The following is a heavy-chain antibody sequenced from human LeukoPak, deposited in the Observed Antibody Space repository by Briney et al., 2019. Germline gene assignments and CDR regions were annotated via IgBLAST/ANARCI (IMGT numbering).Heavy chain of an antibody. CDR2: ISGSGGST. J-gene: IGHJ6*03. V-gene: IGHV3-23*01. D-gene: IGHD3-22*01. CDR3: AKAIPCTYYYDSSGYYPPCYMDV. CDR1: GFTFSDYY. Sequence: GGSLRLSCAASGFTFSDYYMSWVRQAPGKGLEWVSAISGSGGSTYYADSVKGRFTISRDNSKNTLYLQMNSLRAEDTAVYYCAKAIPCTYYYDSSGYYPPCYMDVWGKGTTVTVSS.